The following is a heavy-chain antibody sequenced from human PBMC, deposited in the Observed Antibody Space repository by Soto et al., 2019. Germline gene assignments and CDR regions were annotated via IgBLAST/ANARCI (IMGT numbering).Heavy chain of an antibody. CDR2: INTYNGMT. J-gene: IGHJ4*02. CDR1: GYTFINYH. Sequence: QVQLVQSGGEVKKPGASVTVSCKASGYTFINYHITWVRQAPGQALEWMAWINTYNGMTDYAQKVQGRVTMTRDTSPCTAYMELRTQVSDDTAVYFCAKSPLGEMATDWGQGTL. CDR3: AKSPLGEMATD. D-gene: IGHD5-12*01. V-gene: IGHV1-18*01.